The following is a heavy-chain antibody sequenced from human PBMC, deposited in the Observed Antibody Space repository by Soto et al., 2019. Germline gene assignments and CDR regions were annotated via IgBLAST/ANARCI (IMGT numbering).Heavy chain of an antibody. CDR3: ASGWYWEFVYKFDH. CDR1: GYTFTSYG. J-gene: IGHJ4*02. CDR2: ISAYNGNT. D-gene: IGHD3-10*01. V-gene: IGHV1-18*01. Sequence: QVQLVQSGAEVKKPGASVKVSCKPSGYTFTSYGITWVRQAPGQGLEWMGWISAYNGNTNYAQRFQGRVTMTTDTSTSTAYMELRSLVSDGTALYYCASGWYWEFVYKFDHWGEGTLVTVSS.